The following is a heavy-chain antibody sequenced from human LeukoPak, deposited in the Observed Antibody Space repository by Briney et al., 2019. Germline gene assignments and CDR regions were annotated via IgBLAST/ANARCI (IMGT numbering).Heavy chain of an antibody. J-gene: IGHJ4*02. CDR2: ISSSGSTI. V-gene: IGHV3-11*01. CDR3: ARDLDTVTTSFDY. CDR1: GFTFSDYY. Sequence: GALRLSCAASGFTFSDYYMSWIRQAPGKGLEGGSYISSSGSTIYYADSVKGRFTISRDNAKNSLYLQMNSLRAEDTAVYYCARDLDTVTTSFDYWGQGTLVTVSS. D-gene: IGHD4-17*01.